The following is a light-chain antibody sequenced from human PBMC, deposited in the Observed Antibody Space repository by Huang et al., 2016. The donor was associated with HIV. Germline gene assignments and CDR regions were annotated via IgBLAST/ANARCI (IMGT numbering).Light chain of an antibody. Sequence: DNQMTQSPSPLFASVGDRVTTTCRASQSIISYLNWYQQKPGPAPKVLIYAATSLQSGVPSRFSGSGAGTDFTLTINNLQPEDSATYYCQQTYITPLTFGQGTKLEIK. V-gene: IGKV1-39*01. J-gene: IGKJ2*01. CDR1: QSIISY. CDR3: QQTYITPLT. CDR2: AAT.